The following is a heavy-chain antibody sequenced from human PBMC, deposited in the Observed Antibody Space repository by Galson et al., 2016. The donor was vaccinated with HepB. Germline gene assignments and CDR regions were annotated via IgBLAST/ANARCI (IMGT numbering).Heavy chain of an antibody. V-gene: IGHV3-33*01. D-gene: IGHD1-26*01. Sequence: SLRLSCAGSGFTFSSYGMHWVRQAPGKGLEWVAVIWYDGSNKYYADSVKGRFTISRDHSKNTLYLQMNSLRVEDTAVYYCARVPNGNYYYFDYWGQGTLVTVSS. CDR2: IWYDGSNK. CDR3: ARVPNGNYYYFDY. J-gene: IGHJ4*02. CDR1: GFTFSSYG.